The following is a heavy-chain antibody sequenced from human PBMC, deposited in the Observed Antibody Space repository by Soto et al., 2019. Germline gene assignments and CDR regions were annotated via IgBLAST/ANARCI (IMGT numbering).Heavy chain of an antibody. Sequence: GGSLRLSCAASGFTFTRYSMNWVRQAPGKGLEWVSSISSTTNYIYYADSMKGRFTVSRDNAKNSVYLEMNSLSAEGTALYYCAREFEDLTSNFDYWGQGTLVTVSS. CDR1: GFTFTRYS. CDR3: AREFEDLTSNFDY. D-gene: IGHD3-10*01. J-gene: IGHJ4*02. CDR2: ISSTTNYI. V-gene: IGHV3-21*01.